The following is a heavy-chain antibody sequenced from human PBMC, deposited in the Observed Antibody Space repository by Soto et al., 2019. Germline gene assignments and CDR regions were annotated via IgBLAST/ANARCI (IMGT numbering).Heavy chain of an antibody. Sequence: QVQLVESGGGVVQPGRSLRLSCAASGCTFSSCGMHWVRQAPGKGLEWVAVISYDGSNKYYADSVKGRFTISRDNSKNTLYLQMNSLRAEDTAVYYCAKKGFDYWGQGTLVTVSS. CDR2: ISYDGSNK. V-gene: IGHV3-30*18. CDR1: GCTFSSCG. J-gene: IGHJ4*02. CDR3: AKKGFDY.